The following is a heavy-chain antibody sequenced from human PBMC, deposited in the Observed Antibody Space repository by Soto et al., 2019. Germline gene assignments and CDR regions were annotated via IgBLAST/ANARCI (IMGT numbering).Heavy chain of an antibody. D-gene: IGHD3-22*01. CDR2: ISVYNGKT. V-gene: IGHV1-18*01. CDR1: GYSFIGYG. Sequence: ASVKVSCKASGYSFIGYGLSWVRQAPGQGLEWMGWISVYNGKTNYAQKFQDRVTMTPDTSTSTVYMELRSLRSDDTAVYYCARGRRTIIGGRYDTSGYFGYWGQGTLVTVSS. CDR3: ARGRRTIIGGRYDTSGYFGY. J-gene: IGHJ4*02.